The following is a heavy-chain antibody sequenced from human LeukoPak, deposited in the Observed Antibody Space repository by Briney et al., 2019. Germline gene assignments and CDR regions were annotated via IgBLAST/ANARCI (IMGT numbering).Heavy chain of an antibody. Sequence: GESLKLSCKGSGYTFTSYWIGWVRQVPGKGVEGMGLIYPGDSDTRYSPSFQGQVTISADKSISTAYLQWSSLKASDTAMYYCARARPGYGDRYLAYWGQGTLVTVSS. CDR3: ARARPGYGDRYLAY. J-gene: IGHJ4*02. D-gene: IGHD4-17*01. V-gene: IGHV5-51*01. CDR2: IYPGDSDT. CDR1: GYTFTSYW.